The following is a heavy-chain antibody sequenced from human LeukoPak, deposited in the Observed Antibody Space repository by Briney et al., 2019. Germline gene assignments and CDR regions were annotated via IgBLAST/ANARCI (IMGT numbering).Heavy chain of an antibody. V-gene: IGHV4-39*07. CDR2: IYYSGST. D-gene: IGHD3-10*01. CDR1: GGSISSSSYY. Sequence: SETLSLTCTVSGGSISSSSYYWGWIRQPPGKGLEWIGSIYYSGSTNYNPSLKSRVTISVDTSKNQFSLKLSSVTAADTAVYYCARVLLWSPLGGFDYWGQGTLVTVSS. CDR3: ARVLLWSPLGGFDY. J-gene: IGHJ4*02.